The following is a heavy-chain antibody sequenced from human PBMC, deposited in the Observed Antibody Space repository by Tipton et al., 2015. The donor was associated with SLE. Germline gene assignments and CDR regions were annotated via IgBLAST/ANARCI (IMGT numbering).Heavy chain of an antibody. V-gene: IGHV4-59*08. CDR1: GGSISSYY. Sequence: PGLVKPSETLSLTCTVSGGSISSYYWSWIRQPPGKGLEWIGYIYYSGSTNYNPSLKSRVTISVDTSKNQFSLKLSSVTAADTAVYYCARGITVAGTGGFDYWGQGTLVTVSS. CDR2: IYYSGST. D-gene: IGHD6-19*01. CDR3: ARGITVAGTGGFDY. J-gene: IGHJ4*02.